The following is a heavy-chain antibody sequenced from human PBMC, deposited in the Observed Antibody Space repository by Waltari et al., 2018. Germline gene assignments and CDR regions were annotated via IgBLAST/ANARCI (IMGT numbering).Heavy chain of an antibody. CDR3: ARHKFAAVAGVDY. J-gene: IGHJ4*02. CDR1: GYTFTSYD. D-gene: IGHD6-19*01. CDR2: MNPNSGNT. Sequence: QVQLVQSGAEVKKPGASVKVSCKASGYTFTSYDINWVRQATGQGLEWMGWMNPNSGNTGYAQKFQGRVTISVDTSKNQFSLKLSSVTAADTAVYYCARHKFAAVAGVDYWGQGTLVTVSS. V-gene: IGHV1-8*01.